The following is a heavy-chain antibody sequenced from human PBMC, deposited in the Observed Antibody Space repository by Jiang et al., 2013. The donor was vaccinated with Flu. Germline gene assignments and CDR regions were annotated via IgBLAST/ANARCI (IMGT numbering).Heavy chain of an antibody. CDR3: ARDDRYPWQYFDY. D-gene: IGHD1-14*01. V-gene: IGHV3-30*01. J-gene: IGHJ4*02. Sequence: RFTISRDNTKNTLHLEMNSLRGEDTAVYYCARDDRYPWQYFDYWGQGTLVTVSS.